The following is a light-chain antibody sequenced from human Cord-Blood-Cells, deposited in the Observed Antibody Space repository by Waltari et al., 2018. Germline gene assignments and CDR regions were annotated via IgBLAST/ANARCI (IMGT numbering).Light chain of an antibody. V-gene: IGLV2-8*01. CDR1: SSDVGGDNY. CDR2: EVR. CDR3: SSYAGSNNYV. Sequence: QSALTQPPPASGSPGQSVTISCTGTSSDVGGDNYASWYQQHPGKAPKHMIYEVRKRPSGVPVRFSGSKSGNTASLTVSGLQAEDEADYYCSSYAGSNNYVFGTGTKVTVL. J-gene: IGLJ1*01.